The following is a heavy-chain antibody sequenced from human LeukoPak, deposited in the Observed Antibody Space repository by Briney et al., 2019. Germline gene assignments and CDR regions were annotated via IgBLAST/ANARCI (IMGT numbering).Heavy chain of an antibody. Sequence: ASVKVSCKASGYTFTSYGISWVRQAPGQGLEWMGWISAYNGNTNYAQKLQGRVTMTTDTSTSTAYMELRSLRSDDTAVYYCARVDLLNIVVVPAAIGAFDIWGQGTMVTVSS. CDR3: ARVDLLNIVVVPAAIGAFDI. J-gene: IGHJ3*02. V-gene: IGHV1-18*01. CDR2: ISAYNGNT. CDR1: GYTFTSYG. D-gene: IGHD2-2*02.